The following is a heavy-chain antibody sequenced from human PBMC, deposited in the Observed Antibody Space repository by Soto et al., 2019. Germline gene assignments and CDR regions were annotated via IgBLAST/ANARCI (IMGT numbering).Heavy chain of an antibody. CDR2: IKQDGSEK. J-gene: IGHJ4*02. Sequence: EVQLVESGGGLVQPGGSLRLSCAASGFTFSSYWMSWVRQAPGKGLEWVANIKQDGSEKYYVDSVKGRFTISRDNAKNSLYLQMNILRAEDTAVYYCARDDSSGWYYYWGQGTLVTVSS. CDR1: GFTFSSYW. CDR3: ARDDSSGWYYY. D-gene: IGHD6-19*01. V-gene: IGHV3-7*05.